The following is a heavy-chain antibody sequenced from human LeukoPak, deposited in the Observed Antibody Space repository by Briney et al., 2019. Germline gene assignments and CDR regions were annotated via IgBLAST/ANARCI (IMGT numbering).Heavy chain of an antibody. CDR2: IYYSGST. J-gene: IGHJ4*02. CDR1: GASIISANYY. Sequence: PSETLSLTCTVSGASIISANYYWNWIRQPPGKGLEWIGNIYYSGSTHSNPSLKSRVTISVDTSKNQFSLKLSSVTAADTAVYYCARGGMTIFGVVIGRAFDYWGQGTLVTVSS. D-gene: IGHD3-3*01. V-gene: IGHV4-39*07. CDR3: ARGGMTIFGVVIGRAFDY.